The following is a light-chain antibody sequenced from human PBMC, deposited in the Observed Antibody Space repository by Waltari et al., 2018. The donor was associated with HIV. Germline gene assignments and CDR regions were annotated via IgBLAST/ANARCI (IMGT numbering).Light chain of an antibody. V-gene: IGLV2-23*02. CDR1: STAVGSRAR. J-gene: IGLJ1*01. CDR2: EVT. Sequence: QSALTQPASMSGSPGQSITISCSGTSTAVGSRARVSWYQQSPGKVPTLLLSEVTKRPSGASSRFSGSKCGNTASLTISGLRAEDEADYYCYSYSDTTTSYIFGSGTKVTV. CDR3: YSYSDTTTSYI.